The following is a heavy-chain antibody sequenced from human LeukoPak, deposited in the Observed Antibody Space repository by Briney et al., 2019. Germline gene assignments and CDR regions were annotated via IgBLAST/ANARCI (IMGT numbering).Heavy chain of an antibody. J-gene: IGHJ6*03. CDR3: ARDLGSYCSGGSCPYYYYMDV. D-gene: IGHD2-15*01. CDR1: GGSISSYY. Sequence: TSETLSLTCTVSGGSISSYYWSWIRQPPGKGLEWIGYIYYSGSTNYNPSLKSRVTISVDTSKNQFSLKLSSVTAADTAVYYCARDLGSYCSGGSCPYYYYMDVWGKGTTVTVSS. CDR2: IYYSGST. V-gene: IGHV4-59*01.